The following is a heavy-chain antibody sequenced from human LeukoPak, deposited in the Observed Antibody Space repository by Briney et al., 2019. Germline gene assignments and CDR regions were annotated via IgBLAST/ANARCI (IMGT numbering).Heavy chain of an antibody. J-gene: IGHJ6*02. CDR3: AKVGAYYYYYGMDV. CDR1: GFTLSIYS. D-gene: IGHD1-26*01. CDR2: ISGSDGST. Sequence: GRSLSLSCALSGFTLSIYSTGWVRHPPGKGREWVSAISGSDGSTNYADTVKGRFTISRDNSKNTLYLQVKSLRAEDTAVYYRAKVGAYYYYYGMDVWGQGSTVGVSS. V-gene: IGHV3-23*01.